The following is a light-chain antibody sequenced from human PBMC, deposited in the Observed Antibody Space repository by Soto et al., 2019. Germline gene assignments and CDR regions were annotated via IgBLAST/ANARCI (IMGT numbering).Light chain of an antibody. CDR3: QNYNSAPLT. CDR2: AAS. J-gene: IGKJ3*01. V-gene: IGKV1-27*01. CDR1: QGISNS. Sequence: DIQMTQSPSSLSASVGDTVTITCRASQGISNSLAWFQQKPGRVPQFLIYAASALQPGVPPRFSGSDSGTDFTLTISSLQPEDVATYYCQNYNSAPLTFGPGTRVEIK.